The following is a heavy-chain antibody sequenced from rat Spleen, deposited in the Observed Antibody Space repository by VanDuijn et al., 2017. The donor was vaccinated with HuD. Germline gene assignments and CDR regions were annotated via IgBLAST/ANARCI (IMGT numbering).Heavy chain of an antibody. Sequence: QVQLKESGPGLVQPSQTLSLTCTVSGLSLITHDLSWVRRPPGKGLEWMGVIWGNGKTHYNSVLKSRLSISRDTSKSQVFLKMNSLQTEDTATYFCARDRTGPFDYWGQGVMVTVSS. V-gene: IGHV2-13*01. CDR2: IWGNGKT. J-gene: IGHJ2*01. CDR1: GLSLITHD. CDR3: ARDRTGPFDY. D-gene: IGHD4-2*01.